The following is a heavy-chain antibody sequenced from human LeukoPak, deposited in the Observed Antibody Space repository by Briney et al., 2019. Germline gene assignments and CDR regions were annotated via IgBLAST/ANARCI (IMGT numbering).Heavy chain of an antibody. CDR3: AKDHSFPSWTHENAFDI. D-gene: IGHD2-2*01. CDR2: IIVGGGST. Sequence: QPGGSLRLSCAASGLTFGSNAWAWSPRAQGRGWKGSSVIIVGGGSTYYADSVKGRFTISRDNSKNTLYLQMNSLRAEDTAVYYCAKDHSFPSWTHENAFDIWGQGTMVTVSS. CDR1: GLTFGSNA. J-gene: IGHJ3*02. V-gene: IGHV3-23*01.